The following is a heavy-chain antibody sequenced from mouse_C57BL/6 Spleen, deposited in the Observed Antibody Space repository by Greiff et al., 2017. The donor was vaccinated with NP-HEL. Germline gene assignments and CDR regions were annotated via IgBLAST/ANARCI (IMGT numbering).Heavy chain of an antibody. CDR1: GYTFTSYT. D-gene: IGHD2-12*01. J-gene: IGHJ3*01. Sequence: VQLQQSGAELARPGASVKMSCKASGYTFTSYTMHWVKQRPGQGLEWIGYINPSSGYTKYNQKFKDKATLTADKSSSTAYMQLSSLTSEDSAVYYGAPYSNDGGWFAYWGQGTLVTVSA. CDR2: INPSSGYT. V-gene: IGHV1-4*01. CDR3: APYSNDGGWFAY.